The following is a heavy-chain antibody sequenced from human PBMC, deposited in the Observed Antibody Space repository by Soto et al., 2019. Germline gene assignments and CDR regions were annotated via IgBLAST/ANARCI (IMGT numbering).Heavy chain of an antibody. CDR2: IYYSGST. Sequence: QVQLQESGPGLVKPSQTLSLTCTVSGGSISSGGYYWSWIRQHPGKGLEWIGYIYYSGSTYYNPSLKSRVTISVDTSKNQFSLKLSSVTAADTAVYYCARDLYGSGSYYTNWFDPWGQGTLVTVSS. CDR1: GGSISSGGYY. CDR3: ARDLYGSGSYYTNWFDP. D-gene: IGHD3-10*01. V-gene: IGHV4-31*03. J-gene: IGHJ5*02.